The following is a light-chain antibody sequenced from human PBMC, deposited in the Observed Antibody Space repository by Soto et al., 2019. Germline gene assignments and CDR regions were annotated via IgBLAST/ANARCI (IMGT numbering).Light chain of an antibody. CDR1: SSDVGGYNY. CDR2: EVS. J-gene: IGLJ2*01. Sequence: QSALTQPASVSGSPGQSITISCTGTSSDVGGYNYVSWYQQHPGKAPKLMIYEVSNRPSGVSNRFSGSKSGSTASLTISGLQAEDEADYYCSSYTSSFTVIFGGGTKVTVL. V-gene: IGLV2-14*01. CDR3: SSYTSSFTVI.